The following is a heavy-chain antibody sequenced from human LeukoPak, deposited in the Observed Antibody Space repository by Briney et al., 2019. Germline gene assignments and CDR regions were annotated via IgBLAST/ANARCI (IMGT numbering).Heavy chain of an antibody. D-gene: IGHD3-10*01. J-gene: IGHJ4*02. CDR2: VSDNGGLK. CDR3: ARVVPPTDYGSGSYFWDPYYFDY. CDR1: GFTLSRHG. Sequence: PGGSLRLSCAASGFTLSRHGMHWVRQAPGRGLEWLAVVSDNGGLKYYSDSVKGRFTISRDNSKNTLYLQMNNLRAEDTAVYYCARVVPPTDYGSGSYFWDPYYFDYWGQGTLVTVSS. V-gene: IGHV3-30*03.